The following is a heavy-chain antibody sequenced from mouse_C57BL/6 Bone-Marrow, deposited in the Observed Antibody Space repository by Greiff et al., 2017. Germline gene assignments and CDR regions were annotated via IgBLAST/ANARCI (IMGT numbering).Heavy chain of an antibody. CDR3: ARQGIYYYGSMDY. V-gene: IGHV5-12*01. CDR2: ISNGGGST. J-gene: IGHJ4*01. Sequence: EVQLVESGGGLVQPGGSLKLSCAASGFTFSDYYMYWVRQTPEKRLEWVAYISNGGGSTYYPDTVKGRFTISRDNAKNTLYLQMSRLKSEDTAMYYCARQGIYYYGSMDYWGQGTSVTVSS. D-gene: IGHD1-1*01. CDR1: GFTFSDYY.